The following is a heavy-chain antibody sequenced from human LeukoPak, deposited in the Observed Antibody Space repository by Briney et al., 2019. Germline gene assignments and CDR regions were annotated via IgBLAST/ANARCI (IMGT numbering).Heavy chain of an antibody. CDR3: AREARIAAAGRFDY. V-gene: IGHV1-69*13. CDR2: IIPIFGTA. J-gene: IGHJ4*02. CDR1: GGXFSSYA. Sequence: VASVKVSCKASGGXFSSYAISWVRQAPGQGLEWMGGIIPIFGTANYAQKFQGRVTITADESTSTAYMELSSLRSEDTAVYYCAREARIAAAGRFDYWGQGTLVTVSS. D-gene: IGHD6-13*01.